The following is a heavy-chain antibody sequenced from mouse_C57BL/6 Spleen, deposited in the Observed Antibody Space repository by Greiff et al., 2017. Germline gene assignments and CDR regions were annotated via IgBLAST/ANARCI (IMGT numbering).Heavy chain of an antibody. CDR2: INPSNGGT. Sequence: QVQLQQPGTELVKPGASVKLSCKASGYTFTSYWMHWVKQRPGQGLEWIGNINPSNGGTNYNEKFKSKATLTVDKTSSTAYMQLSSLTSEDTAVYYCARSGGLGLGIYFDYWGQGTTLTVSS. CDR1: GYTFTSYW. CDR3: ARSGGLGLGIYFDY. V-gene: IGHV1-53*01. D-gene: IGHD4-1*01. J-gene: IGHJ2*01.